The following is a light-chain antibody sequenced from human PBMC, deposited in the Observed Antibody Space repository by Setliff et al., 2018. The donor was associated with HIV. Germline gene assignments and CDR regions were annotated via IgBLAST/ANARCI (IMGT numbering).Light chain of an antibody. J-gene: IGLJ2*01. CDR3: QSYDSSSVV. CDR1: SGSIASNY. CDR2: EDN. Sequence: FMLTQPHSVSESPGKTVTISCTRSSGSIASNYVQWFQQRPGSSPTTMIYEDNQRPSGVPDRFSGSIDSSSNSASLTISGLKTEDEADYYCQSYDSSSVVFGGGTKVTVL. V-gene: IGLV6-57*01.